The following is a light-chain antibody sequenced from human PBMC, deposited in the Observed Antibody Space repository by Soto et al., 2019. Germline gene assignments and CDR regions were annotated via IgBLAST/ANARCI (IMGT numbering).Light chain of an antibody. CDR2: DVS. V-gene: IGLV2-14*03. CDR1: SSDVGGYNF. CDR3: TSFISSTTNV. Sequence: QSALTQPASLSGSPGQSITISCTGTSSDVGGYNFVSWYQQHPGNAPKLMIYDVSDRPSGVSDRFSGSKSGNTASLTISGLQAEDEADYYCTSFISSTTNVFGTGTKVTVL. J-gene: IGLJ1*01.